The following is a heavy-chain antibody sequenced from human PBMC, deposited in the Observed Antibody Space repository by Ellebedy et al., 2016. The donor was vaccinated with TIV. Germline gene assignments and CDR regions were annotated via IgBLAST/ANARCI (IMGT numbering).Heavy chain of an antibody. CDR3: ARAGLGDSWLDY. D-gene: IGHD2-21*02. CDR2: ISSTGYYI. V-gene: IGHV3-21*01. CDR1: GFIFNHYS. Sequence: GESLKISCAASGFIFNHYSMNWVRQAPGKGLEWISSISSTGYYIYYADSVKGRFTISRDDAKNSLYLQMHSLRGEDTAVYYCARAGLGDSWLDYWGQGTLVTVSS. J-gene: IGHJ4*02.